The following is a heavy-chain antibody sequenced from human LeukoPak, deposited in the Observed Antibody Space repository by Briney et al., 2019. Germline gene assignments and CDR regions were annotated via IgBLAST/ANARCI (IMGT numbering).Heavy chain of an antibody. CDR1: GYSFSAYA. V-gene: IGHV3-30*03. CDR2: ISYDGSNK. Sequence: GRSLRLSCAASGYSFSAYAMHWVRQAPGKGLEWVAVISYDGSNKYYAGSVKGRLTISRDNSKNTVYLQMNSLRTEDTAVYYCAGYGSSWYYFDSWGQGTLVTVSS. J-gene: IGHJ4*02. CDR3: AGYGSSWYYFDS. D-gene: IGHD6-13*01.